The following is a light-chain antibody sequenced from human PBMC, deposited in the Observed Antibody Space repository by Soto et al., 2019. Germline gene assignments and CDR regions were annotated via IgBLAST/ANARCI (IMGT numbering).Light chain of an antibody. CDR1: QSISSW. V-gene: IGKV1-5*03. Sequence: EIQITQSPSSMSASVGDRVTLTCRASQSISSWLAWYQQKPGKAPKLLIYKASSLESGVPSRFSGSGSGTEFTLTISSLQPDDFATYYCQQYNSYWTFGQATKVDIK. CDR2: KAS. J-gene: IGKJ1*01. CDR3: QQYNSYWT.